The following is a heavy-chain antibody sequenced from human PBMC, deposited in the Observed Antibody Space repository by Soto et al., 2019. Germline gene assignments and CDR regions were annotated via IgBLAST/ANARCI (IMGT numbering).Heavy chain of an antibody. D-gene: IGHD3-3*01. V-gene: IGHV4-30-4*01. Sequence: SETLSLTCPVSGGSISSGGYYWSWIRQPPEKGLEWIGYISYSGSTYYNSSLKSRVSISLDTSKNLFSLKLNSVSAADTAVYYCARAMVLGVNLPYYDGLDVCGKGTKGTGST. CDR3: ARAMVLGVNLPYYDGLDV. CDR2: ISYSGST. CDR1: GGSISSGGYY. J-gene: IGHJ6*04.